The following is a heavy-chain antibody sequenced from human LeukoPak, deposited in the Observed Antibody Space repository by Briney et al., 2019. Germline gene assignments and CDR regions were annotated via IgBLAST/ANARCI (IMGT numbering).Heavy chain of an antibody. CDR2: IYYSGST. J-gene: IGHJ4*02. CDR1: GGSISSSSYY. V-gene: IGHV4-39*07. Sequence: PSETLSLTCTVSGGSISSSSYYWGWIRQPPGKGLEWIGSIYYSGSTYYDPSLKSRVTISVDTSKNQFSLKLSSVTAADTAVYYCARIRRDGYYFSALDYWGQGTLVTVSS. CDR3: ARIRRDGYYFSALDY. D-gene: IGHD5-24*01.